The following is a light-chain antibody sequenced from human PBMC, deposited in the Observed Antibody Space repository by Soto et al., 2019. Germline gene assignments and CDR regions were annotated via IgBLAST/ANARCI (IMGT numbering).Light chain of an antibody. V-gene: IGKV3-20*01. J-gene: IGKJ5*01. CDR1: QSISSTY. CDR2: GAS. CDR3: QHYGSSLSIT. Sequence: EIVLTQSPGTLSLSPGERATISCGARQSISSTYLAWYQQKPGQAPRLLLYGASSRATGIPDRFSGSGSGTDFTLTISRLEHEDVAVYYCQHYGSSLSITFGQGTRLEIK.